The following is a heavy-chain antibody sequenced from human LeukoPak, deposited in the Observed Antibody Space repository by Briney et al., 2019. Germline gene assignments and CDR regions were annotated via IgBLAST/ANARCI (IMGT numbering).Heavy chain of an antibody. J-gene: IGHJ1*01. CDR2: INHSGST. D-gene: IGHD2-2*02. CDR3: ASPGGYCSSTSCYSAYFQH. CDR1: GGSISSGASD. Sequence: ASETLSLTCTVSGGSISSGASDWGWIRQHPKRGLEWVGYINHSGSTNYNPSLKSRVTISVDTSKNQFSLKLSSVTAADTAVYYCASPGGYCSSTSCYSAYFQHWGQGTLVTVSS. V-gene: IGHV4-31*03.